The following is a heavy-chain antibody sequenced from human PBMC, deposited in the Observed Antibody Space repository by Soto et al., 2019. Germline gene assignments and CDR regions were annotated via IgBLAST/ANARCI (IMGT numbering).Heavy chain of an antibody. V-gene: IGHV2-26*01. Sequence: QVTLKESGPVLVKPTETLTLTCTVSGFSLSNARMGVSWIRQPPGKALEGLAHLFSNDEKSYSTSLKSRLTISKDTSKSQVVLTMTNMDPVDTATYYCARIRVTMVRGAKGRYYGMDVWGQGTTVTVSS. D-gene: IGHD3-10*01. CDR2: LFSNDEK. CDR3: ARIRVTMVRGAKGRYYGMDV. J-gene: IGHJ6*02. CDR1: GFSLSNARMG.